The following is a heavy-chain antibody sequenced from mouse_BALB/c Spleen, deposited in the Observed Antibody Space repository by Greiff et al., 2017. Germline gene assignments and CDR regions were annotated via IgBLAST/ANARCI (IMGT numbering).Heavy chain of an antibody. V-gene: IGHV5-12-2*01. CDR2: ISNGGGST. CDR1: GFTFSSYT. Sequence: EVQRVESGGGLVQPGGSLKLSCAASGFTFSSYTMSWVRQTPEKRLEWVAYISNGGGSTYYPDTVKGRFAISRDNAKNTLYLQMSSLKSENTAMYYCARREGYYDDDGSDAYWGQGTLGTVSA. CDR3: ARREGYYDDDGSDAY. D-gene: IGHD2-4*01. J-gene: IGHJ3*01.